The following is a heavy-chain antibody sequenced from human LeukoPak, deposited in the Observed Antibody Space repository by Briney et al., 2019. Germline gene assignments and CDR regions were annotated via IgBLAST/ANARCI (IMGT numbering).Heavy chain of an antibody. J-gene: IGHJ3*02. CDR1: GFTFSSYA. CDR3: ATDSSGYYYPDAFDI. Sequence: GGSLRLSCAASGFTFSSYAMSWVRQAPGKGLEWVSAISGSGGSTYYADSVKGRFTISRDNSKNTLYLQMNSLRAEDTAVYYCATDSSGYYYPDAFDIWGQGTMVTVSS. CDR2: ISGSGGST. V-gene: IGHV3-23*01. D-gene: IGHD3-22*01.